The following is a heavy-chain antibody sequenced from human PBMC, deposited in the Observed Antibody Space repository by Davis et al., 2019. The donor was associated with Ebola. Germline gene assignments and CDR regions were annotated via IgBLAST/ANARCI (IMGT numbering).Heavy chain of an antibody. D-gene: IGHD5-12*01. V-gene: IGHV4-4*02. CDR1: GDSISSSNW. J-gene: IGHJ4*02. CDR2: ISQSGST. Sequence: SETLSLTCAVSGDSISSSNWWSWVRQPPGKGLEWIGEISQSGSTNYNPSLKSRVTISVDKSKNQFSLKLSSVTAADTAVYYCARGEYSGYGNFDYWGQGTLVTVSS. CDR3: ARGEYSGYGNFDY.